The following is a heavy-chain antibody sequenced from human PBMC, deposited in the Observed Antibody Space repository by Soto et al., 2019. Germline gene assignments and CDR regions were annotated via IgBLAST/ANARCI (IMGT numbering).Heavy chain of an antibody. D-gene: IGHD5-12*01. CDR2: IYYSGST. CDR1: GGSISSYY. J-gene: IGHJ6*03. V-gene: IGHV4-59*01. CDR3: ARAAKGTYSGYVYYYMDV. Sequence: SETLSLTCTVSGGSISSYYWSWIRQPPGKGLEWIGYIYYSGSTNYNPSLKSRVTISVDTSKNQFSLKLSSVTAADTAVYYCARAAKGTYSGYVYYYMDVWGKGTTVTVSS.